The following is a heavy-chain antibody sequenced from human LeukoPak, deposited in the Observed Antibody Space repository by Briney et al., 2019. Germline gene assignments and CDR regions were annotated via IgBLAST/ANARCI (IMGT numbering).Heavy chain of an antibody. V-gene: IGHV3-23*01. CDR2: ISGSGGST. J-gene: IGHJ5*02. D-gene: IGHD1-20*01. Sequence: PGGSLRLSCAASGFTFSSYGMSWVRQAPGKGLEWVSAISGSGGSTYYADSVKGRFTVSRDNSKNTLYLQMNSLRAEDTAVYYCAKDSNWNDGKFDPWGQGTPVTVSS. CDR1: GFTFSSYG. CDR3: AKDSNWNDGKFDP.